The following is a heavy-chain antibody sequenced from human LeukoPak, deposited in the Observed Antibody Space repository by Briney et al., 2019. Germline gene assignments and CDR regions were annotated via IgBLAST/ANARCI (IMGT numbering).Heavy chain of an antibody. V-gene: IGHV3-9*01. CDR2: FSWNSGSI. CDR3: AKARHCAILTGSSALDY. D-gene: IGHD3-9*01. J-gene: IGHJ4*02. CDR1: GFTFDDYA. Sequence: PGGSLRLSCAASGFTFDDYAKHWVRKAPGKGLGWVSGFSWNSGSIGYADSVKGRFTISRDNAKYSLYLQMNSLRAEGTALYYCAKARHCAILTGSSALDYWGQGTLVTVSS.